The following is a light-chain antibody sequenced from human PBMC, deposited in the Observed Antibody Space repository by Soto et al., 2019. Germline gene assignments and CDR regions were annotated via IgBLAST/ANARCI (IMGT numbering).Light chain of an antibody. CDR2: GTS. CDR1: QSVSSSY. Sequence: EIVVTQSPGTLSLSPGERATLSCRASQSVSSSYLAWYQQKPCQAPSLLIYGTSSRATAIPDRFSGSGSGTDFTLTISSLEHDDFAVYYCHQSGSSAWTFGQATQLDIK. J-gene: IGKJ1*01. V-gene: IGKV3-20*01. CDR3: HQSGSSAWT.